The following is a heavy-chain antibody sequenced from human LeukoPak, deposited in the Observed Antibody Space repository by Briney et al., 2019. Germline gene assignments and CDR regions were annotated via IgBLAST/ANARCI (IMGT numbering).Heavy chain of an antibody. J-gene: IGHJ4*02. CDR3: ARDPLIAGYFDY. CDR2: ISYDGSNK. D-gene: IGHD3-16*01. Sequence: PGGSLRLSCAASGFTVSSNYMSWVRQAPGKGLEWVAVISYDGSNKYYADSVKGRFTISRDNSKNTLYLQMNSLRAEDTAVYYCARDPLIAGYFDYWGQGTLVTVSS. V-gene: IGHV3-30-3*01. CDR1: GFTVSSNY.